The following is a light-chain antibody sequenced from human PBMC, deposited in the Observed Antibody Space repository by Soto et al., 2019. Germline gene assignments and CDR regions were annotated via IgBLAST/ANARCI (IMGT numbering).Light chain of an antibody. CDR2: EVS. Sequence: QSVLTQPPSASGSPGQSVTISCTGTSSDVGGYNYVPWYQQHPGKAPKLMIYEVSKRPSGVPDRFSGSKSGNTASLTVSGLQAEDEADYYCSSYAGSNNLGVFVTGTKVTVL. CDR3: SSYAGSNNLGV. V-gene: IGLV2-8*01. CDR1: SSDVGGYNY. J-gene: IGLJ1*01.